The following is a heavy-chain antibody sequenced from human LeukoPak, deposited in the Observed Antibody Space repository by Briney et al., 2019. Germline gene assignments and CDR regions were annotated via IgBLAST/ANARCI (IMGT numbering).Heavy chain of an antibody. V-gene: IGHV4-61*02. CDR1: GGSISSGSYY. J-gene: IGHJ3*02. CDR2: IYTSGST. Sequence: SQTLSLTCTVSGGSISSGSYYWSWIRQPAGKGLEWIGRIYTSGSTNYNPSLKSRVTISVGTSKNQFSLKLSSVTAADTAVYYCARDKTPVAPSDAFDIWGQGTMVTVSS. CDR3: ARDKTPVAPSDAFDI. D-gene: IGHD2-15*01.